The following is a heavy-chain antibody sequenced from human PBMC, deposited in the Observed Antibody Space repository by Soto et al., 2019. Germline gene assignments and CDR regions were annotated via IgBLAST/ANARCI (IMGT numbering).Heavy chain of an antibody. CDR3: ARGIEGWYQGRYYYGMDV. CDR2: IYYSGST. Sequence: QVQLQESGPGLVKPSETLSLTCTVSGGSVSSGSYYWSWIRQPPGKGLEWIGYIYYSGSTNYNPSLKGRVTRPVDTSKNQFSLKLSSVTAADTAVYYCARGIEGWYQGRYYYGMDVWGQGTTVTVSS. J-gene: IGHJ6*02. CDR1: GGSVSSGSYY. V-gene: IGHV4-61*01. D-gene: IGHD6-19*01.